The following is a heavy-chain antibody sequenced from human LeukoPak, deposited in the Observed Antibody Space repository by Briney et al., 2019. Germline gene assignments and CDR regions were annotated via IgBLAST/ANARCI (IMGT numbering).Heavy chain of an antibody. D-gene: IGHD6-13*01. CDR3: ARGGLYSSSWNFQH. CDR1: GFTFSSYE. J-gene: IGHJ1*01. CDR2: INWNGGST. V-gene: IGHV3-20*04. Sequence: GGSLRLSCAASGFTFSSYEMNWVRQAPGKGLEWVSGINWNGGSTGYADSVKGRFTISRDNAKNSLYLQMNSLRAEDTALYYCARGGLYSSSWNFQHWGQGTLVTVSS.